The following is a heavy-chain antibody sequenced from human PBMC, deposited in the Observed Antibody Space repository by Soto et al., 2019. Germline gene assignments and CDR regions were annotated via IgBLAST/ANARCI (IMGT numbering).Heavy chain of an antibody. CDR2: IKQDGSEK. J-gene: IGHJ6*02. CDR1: GFTFSSYW. V-gene: IGHV3-7*05. Sequence: GGSLRLSCAASGFTFSSYWMSWVRQAPGKGLEWVANIKQDGSEKYYVDSVKGRFTISRDNAKNSLYLQMNSLRAEDTAVYYCARWAPSFRLLDYYYYGMDVWGQGTTVTVSS. CDR3: ARWAPSFRLLDYYYYGMDV. D-gene: IGHD3-22*01.